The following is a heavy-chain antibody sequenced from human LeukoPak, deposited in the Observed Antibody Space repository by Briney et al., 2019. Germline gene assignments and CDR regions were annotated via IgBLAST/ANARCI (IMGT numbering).Heavy chain of an antibody. CDR3: ARDPSSSWNSWYFDL. D-gene: IGHD6-13*01. Sequence: ASVKVSCKASGYTFTGYYMHWVRQAPGQWLEWMGWINPNSGGTNYAQKFRGRVTMTRDTSISTAYMELSRLRSDDTAVYYCARDPSSSWNSWYFDLWGRGTLVTVSS. V-gene: IGHV1-2*02. CDR1: GYTFTGYY. J-gene: IGHJ2*01. CDR2: INPNSGGT.